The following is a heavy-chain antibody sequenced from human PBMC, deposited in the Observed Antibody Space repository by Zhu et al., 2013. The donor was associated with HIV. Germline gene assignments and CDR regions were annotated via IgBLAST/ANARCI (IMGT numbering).Heavy chain of an antibody. CDR2: ISSSGSTI. CDR3: ARGGSKYSSSSGGSWY. CDR1: GFTFSSYE. D-gene: IGHD6-6*01. J-gene: IGHJ4*02. Sequence: EVQLVESGGGLVQPGGSLRLSCAASGFTFSSYEMNWVRQAPGKGLEWVSYISSSGSTIYYADSVKGRFTISRDNAKNSLYLQMNSLRAEDTAVYYCARGGSKYSSSSGGSWYWGQGTLVTVSS. V-gene: IGHV3-48*03.